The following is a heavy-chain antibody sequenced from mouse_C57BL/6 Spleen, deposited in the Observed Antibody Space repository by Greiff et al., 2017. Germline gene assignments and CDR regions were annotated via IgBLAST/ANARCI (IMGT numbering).Heavy chain of an antibody. CDR3: AREGLITTEWYYDV. Sequence: QVQLQQPGAELVRPGSSVQLSCKASGYTFTSSWLHWVKQRPIQGLEWIGHIDPSDIETHYNQKFKDKATLTVDKSSSTDYMQLSSLTSEDSAVYYGAREGLITTEWYYDVWGTGTTVTVSS. D-gene: IGHD2-4*01. J-gene: IGHJ1*03. CDR2: IDPSDIET. CDR1: GYTFTSSW. V-gene: IGHV1-52*01.